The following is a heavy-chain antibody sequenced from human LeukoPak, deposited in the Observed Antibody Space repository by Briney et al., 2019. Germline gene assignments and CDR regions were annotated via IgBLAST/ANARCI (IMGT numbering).Heavy chain of an antibody. CDR3: ARDVGGYYFDY. CDR1: GFTFSSYA. J-gene: IGHJ4*02. CDR2: IKSKTDGGTT. Sequence: GGSLRLSCAASGFTFSSYAMSWVRQAPGKGLEWVGRIKSKTDGGTTDYAAPVKGRFTISRDDSKNTLYLQMNSLKTEDTAVYYCARDVGGYYFDYWGQGTLVTVSS. V-gene: IGHV3-15*01. D-gene: IGHD3-16*01.